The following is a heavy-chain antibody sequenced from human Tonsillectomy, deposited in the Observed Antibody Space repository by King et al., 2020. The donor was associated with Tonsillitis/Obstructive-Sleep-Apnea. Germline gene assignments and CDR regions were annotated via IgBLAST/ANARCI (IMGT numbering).Heavy chain of an antibody. J-gene: IGHJ3*02. D-gene: IGHD6-13*01. CDR2: IIPIFGTA. CDR1: GGTFSSYA. CDR3: ARDPRAANDAFDI. V-gene: IGHV1-69*01. Sequence: QLVQSGAEVKKPGSSVKVSCKASGGTFSSYAISWVRQAPGQGLEWMGGIIPIFGTANYAQKFQGRVPITAEESTGTAYMELSSLRSEDTAVYYCARDPRAANDAFDIWGQGTMVTVSS.